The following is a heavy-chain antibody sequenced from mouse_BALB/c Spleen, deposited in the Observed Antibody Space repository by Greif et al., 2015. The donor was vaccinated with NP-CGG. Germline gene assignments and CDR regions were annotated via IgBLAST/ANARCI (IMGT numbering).Heavy chain of an antibody. Sequence: VQLQQSGAELMKPGASVKTSCKATGYTFSSYWIEWVKQRPGHGLEWIGEILPGSGSTNYNEKFKGKATFTADTSSNTAFMQLSSLTSEYSAVYYCARVRPLFDDWGQGAPLTVSS. V-gene: IGHV1-9*01. CDR2: ILPGSGST. J-gene: IGHJ2*01. CDR3: ARVRPLFDD. CDR1: GYTFSSYW.